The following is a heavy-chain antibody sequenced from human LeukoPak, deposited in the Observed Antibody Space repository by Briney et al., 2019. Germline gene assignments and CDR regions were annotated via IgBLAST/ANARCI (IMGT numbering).Heavy chain of an antibody. CDR1: GYTFTSYG. CDR3: ARDTLWFGESIFDY. V-gene: IGHV1-18*01. CDR2: ISAYNGNT. D-gene: IGHD3-10*01. J-gene: IGHJ4*02. Sequence: ASVKVSCKASGYTFTSYGISWVRQAPGQGLEWMGWISAYNGNTNYAQKLQGRVTMTTDTSTSTAYMELRSLRSDDTAVYYCARDTLWFGESIFDYWGQGTLVTVSS.